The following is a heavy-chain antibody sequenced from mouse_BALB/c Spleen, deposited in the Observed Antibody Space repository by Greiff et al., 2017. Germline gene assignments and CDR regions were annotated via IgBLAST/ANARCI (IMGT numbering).Heavy chain of an antibody. CDR1: GFTFSSFG. J-gene: IGHJ4*01. V-gene: IGHV5-17*02. CDR3: AGGRGYAMDY. Sequence: EVMLVESGGGLVQPGGSRKLSCAASGFTFSSFGMHWVRQAPEKGLEWVAYISSGSSTIYYADTVKGRFTISRDNPKNTLFLQMTSLRSEDTAMCYCAGGRGYAMDYWGQGTSVTVSS. CDR2: ISSGSSTI.